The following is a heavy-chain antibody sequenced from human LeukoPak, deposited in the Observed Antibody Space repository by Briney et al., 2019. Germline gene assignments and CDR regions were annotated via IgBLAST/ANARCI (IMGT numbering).Heavy chain of an antibody. CDR2: IRQDGSEK. CDR3: ARGVGKAHNWFDP. V-gene: IGHV3-7*01. Sequence: PGGSLRLSCAASGFTLSKHWMTWVRQAPGKGLECVAIIRQDGSEKYYVNSVKGRFTISRDNAKNSLYLQMNSLRAEDTAVYYCARGVGKAHNWFDPWGQGTLVTVSS. CDR1: GFTLSKHW. D-gene: IGHD1-26*01. J-gene: IGHJ5*02.